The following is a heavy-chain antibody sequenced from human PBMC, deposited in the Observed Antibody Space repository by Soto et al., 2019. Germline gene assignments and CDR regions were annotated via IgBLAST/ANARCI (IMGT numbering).Heavy chain of an antibody. CDR1: CGSFIGYY. V-gene: IGHV4-34*01. D-gene: IGHD6-13*01. J-gene: IGHJ6*02. CDR3: ARGLRRGSSWYTPYYYYGMDV. CDR2: INHSGST. Sequence: PSETLSLTCAFYCGSFIGYYWSWIRQPPGKGLEWIGEINHSGSTNYNPSLKSRVTISVDTSKNQFSLKLSSVTAADTAVYYCARGLRRGSSWYTPYYYYGMDVWGQGTTVTVSS.